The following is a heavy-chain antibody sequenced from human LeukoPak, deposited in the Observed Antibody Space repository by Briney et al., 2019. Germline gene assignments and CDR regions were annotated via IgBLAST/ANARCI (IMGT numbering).Heavy chain of an antibody. CDR2: ISYSGST. Sequence: SETLSLTCTVSGGSISSSSYYWGWIRQPAGKGLEWIGSISYSGSTYCNPSLKSRVTISRDTSKNQFSLKLSSVTAADTAVYFCARRRQLAIDYWGQGTLVTVSS. J-gene: IGHJ4*02. V-gene: IGHV4-39*01. CDR3: ARRRQLAIDY. D-gene: IGHD6-6*01. CDR1: GGSISSSSYY.